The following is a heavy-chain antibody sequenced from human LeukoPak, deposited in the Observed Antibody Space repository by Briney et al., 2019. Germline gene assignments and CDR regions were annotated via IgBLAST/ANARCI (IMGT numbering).Heavy chain of an antibody. Sequence: ASVXXXCKXSXXTFISYAISWVGQAPGKGVEGMGGIIPIFGTANSAHTFQVRVTITADESTSTAYMQLSSLRSEHTAVYYCARGEYEMGYCSSTSCYSAIFDYWGQGTLVTVSS. D-gene: IGHD2-2*02. J-gene: IGHJ4*02. CDR1: XXTFISYA. V-gene: IGHV1-69*01. CDR2: IIPIFGTA. CDR3: ARGEYEMGYCSSTSCYSAIFDY.